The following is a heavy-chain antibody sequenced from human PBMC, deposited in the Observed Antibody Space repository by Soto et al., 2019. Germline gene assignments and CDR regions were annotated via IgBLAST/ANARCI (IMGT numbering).Heavy chain of an antibody. D-gene: IGHD3-22*01. J-gene: IGHJ6*02. CDR2: IDWDDDK. V-gene: IGHV2-70*01. CDR1: GFSLSTSGMC. CDR3: ARTPLIKPKSYDYYGMDV. Sequence: GPTLVNPTQTLTLTCTFSGFSLSTSGMCVSWIRQPPGKALEWLALIDWDDDKYYSTSLKTRLTISKDTSKNQVVLTMTNMDHVDTATYYCARTPLIKPKSYDYYGMDVWGQGTTVTVYS.